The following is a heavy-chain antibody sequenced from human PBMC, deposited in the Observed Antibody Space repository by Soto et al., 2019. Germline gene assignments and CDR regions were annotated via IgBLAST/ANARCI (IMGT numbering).Heavy chain of an antibody. CDR3: AREGYSYGYGAFDY. Sequence: QVQLVQSGAEVKKPGASVKISCKASGYTFTSYAMHWVRQAPGQRLEWMGWINAGNGNTKYSQKFQGRVTITRDTSESTAYTELSSVRVEDTAMYYCAREGYSYGYGAFDYWGQGTLVTVSS. V-gene: IGHV1-3*01. CDR2: INAGNGNT. CDR1: GYTFTSYA. J-gene: IGHJ4*02. D-gene: IGHD5-18*01.